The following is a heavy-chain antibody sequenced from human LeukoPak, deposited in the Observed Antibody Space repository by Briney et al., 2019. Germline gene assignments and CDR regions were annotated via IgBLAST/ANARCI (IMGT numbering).Heavy chain of an antibody. D-gene: IGHD6-13*01. J-gene: IGHJ3*02. CDR3: ARFYGIAAGGQDAFDI. CDR1: GYMLARYG. V-gene: IGHV1-2*02. CDR2: INPNSGGT. Sequence: GASVKVSCAASGYMLARYGMSWVRQAPGQGLEWMGWINPNSGGTDYAQKFQGRVTMARDTSISTAYMELSRLRSDDTAVYYCARFYGIAAGGQDAFDIWGQGTLVTVSS.